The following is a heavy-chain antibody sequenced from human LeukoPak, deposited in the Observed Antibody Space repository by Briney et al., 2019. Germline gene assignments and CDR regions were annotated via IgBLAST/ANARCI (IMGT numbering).Heavy chain of an antibody. J-gene: IGHJ4*02. D-gene: IGHD6-25*01. CDR3: AKDMGEYSSGPFDY. Sequence: GGSLRLSCAASGFTFDDYAMHWVRQAPGKGLEWVSGISWNSGSIGYADSVKGRFTISRDNAKNSLYLQMNSLRAEDMALYYCAKDMGEYSSGPFDYWGQGTLVTVSS. CDR2: ISWNSGSI. CDR1: GFTFDDYA. V-gene: IGHV3-9*03.